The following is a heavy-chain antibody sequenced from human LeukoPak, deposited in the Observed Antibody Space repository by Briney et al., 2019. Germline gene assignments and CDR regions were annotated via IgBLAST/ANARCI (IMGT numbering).Heavy chain of an antibody. J-gene: IGHJ4*02. CDR3: ARRRRWLQQLGFDY. V-gene: IGHV4-34*01. CDR1: GGSFSGYY. D-gene: IGHD5-24*01. Sequence: SETLSLTCAVYGGSFSGYYWSWIRQPPGKGLERIGEINHSGSTNYNPSLKSRVTISVDTSKNQFSLKLSSVTAADTAVYYCARRRRWLQQLGFDYWGQGTLVTVSS. CDR2: INHSGST.